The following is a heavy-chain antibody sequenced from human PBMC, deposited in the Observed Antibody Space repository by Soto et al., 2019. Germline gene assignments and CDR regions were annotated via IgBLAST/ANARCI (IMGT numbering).Heavy chain of an antibody. CDR3: ARGYSYMIFDY. CDR1: GGSVSPSY. V-gene: IGHV4-59*08. CDR2: IYYSGST. Sequence: SETLSLTCTVSGGSVSPSYWSWIRQPPGKGLEWVGYIYYSGSTNYNPSLKSRVTISVDTSKNQFSLKLSSVTAADTAVYYCARGYSYMIFDYWGQGTLVTVS. D-gene: IGHD5-18*01. J-gene: IGHJ4*02.